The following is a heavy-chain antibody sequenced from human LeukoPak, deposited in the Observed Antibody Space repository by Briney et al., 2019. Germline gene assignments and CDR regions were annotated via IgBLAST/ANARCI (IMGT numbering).Heavy chain of an antibody. CDR3: ARVCYDILTGYCGYYYYGMDV. Sequence: GGSLRLSCAASGFTFSSYWMHWVRQAPGKGLVWVSRINSDGSSTSYADPVKGRFTISRDNAKNTPYLQMNGLRAEDTAVYYCARVCYDILTGYCGYYYYGMDVWGKGTTVTVSS. J-gene: IGHJ6*04. CDR2: INSDGSST. CDR1: GFTFSSYW. D-gene: IGHD3-9*01. V-gene: IGHV3-74*01.